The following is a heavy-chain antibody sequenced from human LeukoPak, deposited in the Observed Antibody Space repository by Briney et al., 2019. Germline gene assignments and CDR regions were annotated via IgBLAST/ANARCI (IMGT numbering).Heavy chain of an antibody. D-gene: IGHD3-16*01. CDR3: ARVRFTNYYYMDV. CDR2: IYYSGST. CDR1: GGSISSYY. J-gene: IGHJ6*03. Sequence: SETLSLTCTVSGGSISSYYWSWIRQPPGKGLEWIGYIYYSGSTNYNPSLKSRITISVDRSKNQFSLNLSSVTAADTAVYYCARVRFTNYYYMDVWGKGTTVTVSS. V-gene: IGHV4-59*08.